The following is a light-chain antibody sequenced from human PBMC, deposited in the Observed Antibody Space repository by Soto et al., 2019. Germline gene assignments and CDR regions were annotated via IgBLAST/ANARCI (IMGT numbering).Light chain of an antibody. Sequence: QPVLTQSPSASASLGASVKLTCTLSSGHSSYTIAWHQQEPEKGPRFLMKVNSDGSHSKGDGIPDRFSGSSSGAERYLTIASLQSEDEAHYYCQTWGIGIQVFGGGTKLTVL. CDR2: VNSDGSH. CDR3: QTWGIGIQV. CDR1: SGHSSYT. V-gene: IGLV4-69*01. J-gene: IGLJ3*02.